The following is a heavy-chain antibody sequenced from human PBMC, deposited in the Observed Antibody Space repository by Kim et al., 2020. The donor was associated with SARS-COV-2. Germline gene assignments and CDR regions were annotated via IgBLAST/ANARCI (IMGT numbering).Heavy chain of an antibody. Sequence: GNPTYAQGFTGRFVFALDTSGSTAYLQISSLKAEDTAVYYCARAIAAADYWGQGTLVTVSS. CDR3: ARAIAAADY. D-gene: IGHD6-13*01. CDR2: GNP. V-gene: IGHV7-4-1*02. J-gene: IGHJ4*02.